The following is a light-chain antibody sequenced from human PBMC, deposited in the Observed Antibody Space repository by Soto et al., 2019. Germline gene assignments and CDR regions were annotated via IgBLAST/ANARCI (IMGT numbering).Light chain of an antibody. J-gene: IGKJ4*01. V-gene: IGKV4-1*01. CDR2: WAS. CDR3: QQDYTTLS. CDR1: QSVLYNSDNKNY. Sequence: DIVMTQSPDSLAVSLGERATINCKSSQSVLYNSDNKNYLAWYQQKAGQPPKLLIYWASTRDSGVPDRFSGSGSGEDFTINISNLQAEAVAVYYCQQDYTTLSFGGGTKVEIK.